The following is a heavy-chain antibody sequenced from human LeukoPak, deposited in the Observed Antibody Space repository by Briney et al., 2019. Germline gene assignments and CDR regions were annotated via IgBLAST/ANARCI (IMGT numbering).Heavy chain of an antibody. CDR2: ISSSSSYI. Sequence: KPGGSLRLSCAASGFTFSSYSMNWVRQAPGKGLEWVSSISSSSSYIYYADSVKGRFTISRDNAKNSLYLQMNSLRGEDTAVFYCARVVGRLTTQDYWGQGTLVTVSS. D-gene: IGHD4-11*01. J-gene: IGHJ4*02. CDR1: GFTFSSYS. CDR3: ARVVGRLTTQDY. V-gene: IGHV3-21*01.